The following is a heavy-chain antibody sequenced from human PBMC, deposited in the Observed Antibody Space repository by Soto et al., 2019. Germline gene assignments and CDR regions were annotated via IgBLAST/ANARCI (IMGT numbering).Heavy chain of an antibody. V-gene: IGHV3-49*04. CDR2: IRSKAYGGTT. CDR3: TRASTIFGVVIIPFDY. D-gene: IGHD3-3*01. CDR1: GFTFGDYA. J-gene: IGHJ4*02. Sequence: GGSLRLSCTASGFTFGDYAMSWVRQAPGKGLEWVGFIRSKAYGGTTEYAASVKGRFTISRDDSKSIAYLQMNSLKTEDTAVYYCTRASTIFGVVIIPFDYWGQGTLVTVSS.